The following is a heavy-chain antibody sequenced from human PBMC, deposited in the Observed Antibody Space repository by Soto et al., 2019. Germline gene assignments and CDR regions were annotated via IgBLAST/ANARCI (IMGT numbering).Heavy chain of an antibody. D-gene: IGHD4-17*01. V-gene: IGHV3-23*01. CDR3: GRKSQGSVTVTGNWYFDL. CDR1: GFTFGGYA. J-gene: IGHJ2*01. CDR2: ISGGGDAT. Sequence: ELQILESGGSLVQPGGSLRLSCVASGFTFGGYAMNWVRQAPGKGLEWVSGISGGGDATFYTDSVKGRFTISRDNSGNTLYLQMNSLRAEDTAVYFCGRKSQGSVTVTGNWYFDLWGRGTLVTVSS.